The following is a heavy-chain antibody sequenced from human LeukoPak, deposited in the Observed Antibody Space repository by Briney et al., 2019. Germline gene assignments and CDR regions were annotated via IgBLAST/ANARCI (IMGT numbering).Heavy chain of an antibody. CDR1: GFIFDDYA. V-gene: IGHV3-53*01. Sequence: GGSLRLSCAVSGFIFDDYAMHWVRQAPGKGPEWVSVIYSSGNTYYADSVKGRFTISRDNSKNTVYLQMNSLRAEDTAVYYCVGELEGRHDPIEHWGQGTLVTVSS. CDR3: VGELEGRHDPIEH. J-gene: IGHJ4*02. CDR2: IYSSGNT. D-gene: IGHD1-1*01.